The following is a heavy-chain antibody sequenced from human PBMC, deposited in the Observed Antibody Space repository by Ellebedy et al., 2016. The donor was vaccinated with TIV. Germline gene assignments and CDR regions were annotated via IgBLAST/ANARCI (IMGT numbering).Heavy chain of an antibody. V-gene: IGHV4-39*01. CDR2: VYYSGSP. J-gene: IGHJ4*02. D-gene: IGHD2-21*02. Sequence: MPGGSLRLSCSASGGSVSSTRYYRAWIRQPPGKGLEYIGSVYYSGSPYYNPSFKSRVTLSADTSKNQFSLNLRTVTAADTAVYYCARTDPWQPIDDWGQGILVSVSS. CDR3: ARTDPWQPIDD. CDR1: GGSVSSTRYY.